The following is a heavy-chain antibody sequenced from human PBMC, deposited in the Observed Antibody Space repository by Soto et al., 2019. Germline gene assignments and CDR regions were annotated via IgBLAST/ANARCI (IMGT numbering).Heavy chain of an antibody. V-gene: IGHV4-39*01. Sequence: SETLSLTCTVSGGSISSSSYYWGWIRQPPGKGLEWIGSIYYSGSTYYNPSLKSRVTISVDTSKNQFSLKLSSVTAADTAVYYCARLTITIPPYYYGMDVWGQGTTVTVSS. CDR1: GGSISSSSYY. CDR3: ARLTITIPPYYYGMDV. CDR2: IYYSGST. D-gene: IGHD1-20*01. J-gene: IGHJ6*02.